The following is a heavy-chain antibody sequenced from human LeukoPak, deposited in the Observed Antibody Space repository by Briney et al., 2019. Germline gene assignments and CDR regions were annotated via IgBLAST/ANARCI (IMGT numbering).Heavy chain of an antibody. Sequence: ASVKVSCKASGYTFTSYDINWVRQATGQRLEWMGWINAGNGNTKYSQKFQGRVTITRDTSASTAYMELSSLRSEDTAVYYCAREAGQYYGSGTWGQGTLVTVSS. V-gene: IGHV1-3*01. CDR1: GYTFTSYD. J-gene: IGHJ5*02. CDR3: AREAGQYYGSGT. CDR2: INAGNGNT. D-gene: IGHD3-10*01.